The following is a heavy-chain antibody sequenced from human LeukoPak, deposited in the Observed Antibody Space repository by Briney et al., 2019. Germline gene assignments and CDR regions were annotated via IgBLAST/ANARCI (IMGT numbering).Heavy chain of an antibody. J-gene: IGHJ3*02. D-gene: IGHD4-11*01. V-gene: IGHV3-21*01. CDR2: ISSSSSYI. Sequence: PGGSLRLSCAASGFTFSGYAMHWVRQAPGKGLEWVSSISSSSSYIYYADSVKGRFTISRDNAKNSLYLQMNSLRAEDTAVYYCARDRYSNYGAVDAFDIWGQGTMVTVSS. CDR3: ARDRYSNYGAVDAFDI. CDR1: GFTFSGYA.